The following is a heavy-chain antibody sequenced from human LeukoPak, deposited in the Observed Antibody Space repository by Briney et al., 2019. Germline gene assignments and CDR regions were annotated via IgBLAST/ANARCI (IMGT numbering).Heavy chain of an antibody. CDR3: AKAVYGSTGCYADG. V-gene: IGHV3-23*01. D-gene: IGHD2-2*01. J-gene: IGHJ4*02. CDR2: ISGSGGST. Sequence: GGSLRLSCAASGFTFSSYAMSWVRQAPGKGLEWVSAISGSGGSTYYADFVKGPFTISRDNSKNTLYLEKNRPRAEDTGVYYSAKAVYGSTGCYADGWGQGTLVTVSS. CDR1: GFTFSSYA.